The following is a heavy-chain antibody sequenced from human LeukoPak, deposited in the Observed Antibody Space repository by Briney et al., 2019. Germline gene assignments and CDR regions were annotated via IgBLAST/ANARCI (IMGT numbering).Heavy chain of an antibody. D-gene: IGHD3-22*01. Sequence: AASVKVYCKASGGTFSSYAISWVRQAPGQGLEWMGGIIPIFGTAHYAQKFQGRVTITTGESTSTAYMALSILRSEDTAVYYCATYYYDSSGYLRIDYWGQGTLVTVSS. V-gene: IGHV1-69*05. CDR2: IIPIFGTA. J-gene: IGHJ4*02. CDR3: ATYYYDSSGYLRIDY. CDR1: GGTFSSYA.